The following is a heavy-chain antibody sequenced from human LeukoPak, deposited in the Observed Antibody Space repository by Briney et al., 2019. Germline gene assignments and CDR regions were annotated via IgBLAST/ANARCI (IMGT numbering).Heavy chain of an antibody. CDR3: ARGSDYYDSSVDY. Sequence: GGSLRLSCAASGFTFSSYEMNWVRQAPGKGLEWVSYISSSGSTIYYADSVKGRFTISRVNAKNSLYLQMNSLRAEDTAVYYCARGSDYYDSSVDYWGQGTLVTVSS. J-gene: IGHJ4*02. CDR2: ISSSGSTI. CDR1: GFTFSSYE. V-gene: IGHV3-48*03. D-gene: IGHD3-22*01.